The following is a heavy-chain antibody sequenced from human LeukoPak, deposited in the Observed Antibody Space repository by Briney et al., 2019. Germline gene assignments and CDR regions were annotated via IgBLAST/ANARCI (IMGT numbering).Heavy chain of an antibody. Sequence: GGSLRLSCAASGFTFSSYLMHWVRQAPGKGLVWVSRIESDGITTIYADSVRGRFTISRDNAKNTLYLQMDRLRAEDTAVYYCGIGKGCTNGVCAEDFDYWGQGTLVTVSS. CDR3: GIGKGCTNGVCAEDFDY. CDR2: IESDGITT. V-gene: IGHV3-74*01. J-gene: IGHJ4*02. CDR1: GFTFSSYL. D-gene: IGHD2-8*01.